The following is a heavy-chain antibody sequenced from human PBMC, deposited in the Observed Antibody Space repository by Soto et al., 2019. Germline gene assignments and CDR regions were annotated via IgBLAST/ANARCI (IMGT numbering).Heavy chain of an antibody. CDR3: VRRYCSRTSCLAGFDP. V-gene: IGHV4-34*01. J-gene: IGHJ5*02. CDR1: GGSFSGNY. Sequence: SETLSLTCAVYGGSFSGNYWTWIRQPPGKGLEWIGEVNHSGSAKYNPSIKSRVTISVDTSKNQISLKLTSLTAADTALYYCVRRYCSRTSCLAGFDPWGRGTQVTVSS. CDR2: VNHSGSA. D-gene: IGHD2-2*01.